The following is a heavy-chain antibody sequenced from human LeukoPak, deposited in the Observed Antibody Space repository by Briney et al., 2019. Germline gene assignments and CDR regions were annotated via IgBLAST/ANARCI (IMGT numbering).Heavy chain of an antibody. CDR2: ISGDGCVE. V-gene: IGHV3-48*03. Sequence: GGSLRLSCAASGFSFASYEMNWVRQAPGKGLEWVSHISGDGCVETYLDSVRGRFTMSRDNAKDLLFLQMNGLRAEDTAVYYCARDSLNGPFVISLDYWGQGALVTVSS. D-gene: IGHD3-9*01. CDR1: GFSFASYE. J-gene: IGHJ4*02. CDR3: ARDSLNGPFVISLDY.